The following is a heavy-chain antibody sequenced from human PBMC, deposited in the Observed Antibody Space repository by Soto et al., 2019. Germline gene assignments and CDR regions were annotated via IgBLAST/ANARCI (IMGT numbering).Heavy chain of an antibody. D-gene: IGHD2-2*01. CDR3: AKDISGIVVVPAALYGMDV. J-gene: IGHJ6*02. CDR2: ISYDGSNK. Sequence: GESLKISCAASGFTFSSYGMHWVRQAPGKGLEWVAVISYDGSNKYYADSVKGRFTISRDNSKNTLYLQMNSLRAEDTAVYYCAKDISGIVVVPAALYGMDVWGQGTTVTVSS. V-gene: IGHV3-30*18. CDR1: GFTFSSYG.